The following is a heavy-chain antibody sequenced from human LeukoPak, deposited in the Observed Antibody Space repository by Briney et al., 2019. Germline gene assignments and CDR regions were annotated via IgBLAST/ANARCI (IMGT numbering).Heavy chain of an antibody. Sequence: GGSLRLSCVGSGYTFSSYSMNWVRQAPGKGLEWVSVIYSGGSTYYADSVKGRFTISRDNSKNTLYLQMNSLRAEDTAVYYCARDGSSWTVGYFDYWGQGTLVTVSS. CDR1: GYTFSSYS. V-gene: IGHV3-66*01. CDR2: IYSGGST. J-gene: IGHJ4*02. D-gene: IGHD6-13*01. CDR3: ARDGSSWTVGYFDY.